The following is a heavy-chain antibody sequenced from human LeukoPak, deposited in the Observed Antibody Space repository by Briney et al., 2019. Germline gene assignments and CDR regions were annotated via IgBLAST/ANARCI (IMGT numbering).Heavy chain of an antibody. J-gene: IGHJ4*02. CDR3: AKPLSLSLWANFDY. CDR2: IAGSGGRT. D-gene: IGHD5-18*01. Sequence: GGSLRLSCGASGFTFSSYAMSWVRQAPGKGLEWVSAIAGSGGRTYYADAVKGRFTISRDNSKNTLYLQMNSLRAEDTALYYCAKPLSLSLWANFDYWGQGTLVTASS. CDR1: GFTFSSYA. V-gene: IGHV3-23*01.